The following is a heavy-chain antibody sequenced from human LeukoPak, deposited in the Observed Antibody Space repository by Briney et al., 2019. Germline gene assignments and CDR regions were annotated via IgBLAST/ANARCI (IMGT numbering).Heavy chain of an antibody. CDR1: GFGFSGYW. D-gene: IGHD3-16*02. CDR3: ARGDTQSKYRQFDS. V-gene: IGHV3-7*04. CDR2: IKEDGGEK. Sequence: PGGSLRLSCAASGFGFSGYWMIWVRQAPGKGLEWVANIKEDGGEKDYVDSVKGRFTISRDNAKNSLYLQMNSLRAEDTGVYYCARGDTQSKYRQFDSWGQGSLVIVSS. J-gene: IGHJ4*02.